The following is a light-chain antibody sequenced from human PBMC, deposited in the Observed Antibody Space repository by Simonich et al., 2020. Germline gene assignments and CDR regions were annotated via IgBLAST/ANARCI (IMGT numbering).Light chain of an antibody. Sequence: DIQMTQSPSSLSASVGDRVTITCRASQSISSYLHWYQQKPGKAPKLRIYAASSLQSGVPSRFSGSGSGTDFTLTISILQPEDFATYYCQQFNSYSLITFGQGTRLEIK. J-gene: IGKJ5*01. CDR2: AAS. CDR1: QSISSY. V-gene: IGKV1-39*01. CDR3: QQFNSYSLIT.